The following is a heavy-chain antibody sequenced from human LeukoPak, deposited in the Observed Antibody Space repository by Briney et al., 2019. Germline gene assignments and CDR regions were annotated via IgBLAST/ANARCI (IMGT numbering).Heavy chain of an antibody. V-gene: IGHV3-30*03. CDR1: GFTFSSYG. CDR2: ISYDGSNK. Sequence: PGRSLRLSCAASGFTFSSYGMHWVRQAPGKGLEWVAVISYDGSNKYYADSVKGRFTISRDNSKNTLYLQMNSLRAEDTAVYYCARDPSYYYGSGSYGPKETFGYWGQGTLVTVSS. J-gene: IGHJ4*02. CDR3: ARDPSYYYGSGSYGPKETFGY. D-gene: IGHD3-10*01.